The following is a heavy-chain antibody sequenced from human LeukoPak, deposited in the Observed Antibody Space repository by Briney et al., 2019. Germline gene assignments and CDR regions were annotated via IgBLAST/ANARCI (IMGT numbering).Heavy chain of an antibody. CDR2: IYYSGST. D-gene: IGHD5-12*01. Sequence: SETLSLTCTVSGGSISSYYWSWTRQPPGKGLEWIGYIYYSGSTNYNPSLKSRVTISVDTSKNQFSLKLSSVTAADTAVYYCARGGYDSPLDGIDYWGQGTLVTVSS. V-gene: IGHV4-59*01. CDR1: GGSISSYY. CDR3: ARGGYDSPLDGIDY. J-gene: IGHJ4*02.